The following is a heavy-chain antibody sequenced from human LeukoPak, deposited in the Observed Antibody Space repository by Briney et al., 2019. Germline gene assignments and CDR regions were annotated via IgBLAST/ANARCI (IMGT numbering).Heavy chain of an antibody. J-gene: IGHJ4*02. CDR2: IKHDGSEK. CDR1: GFTFSSYA. Sequence: GGSLRLSCAASGFTFSSYAMHWVRQAPGKGLEWVANIKHDGSEKYYVDSVKGRFTISRDNAKNSLYLQMNSLRAEDTAFYYCARDASGYYYTSGLIDYWGQGTLVTVSS. V-gene: IGHV3-7*01. D-gene: IGHD3-22*01. CDR3: ARDASGYYYTSGLIDY.